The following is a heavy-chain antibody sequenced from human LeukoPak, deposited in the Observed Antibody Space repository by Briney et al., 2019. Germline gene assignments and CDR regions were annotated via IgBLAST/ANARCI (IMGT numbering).Heavy chain of an antibody. CDR1: GHSFSSDLYY. V-gene: IGHV4-61*02. CDR2: VYTSGGT. D-gene: IGHD3-22*01. CDR3: ARAPSHFYDSSGYFFDY. Sequence: SETLSLTCTVSGHSFSSDLYYWIWIRQPAGKGLEWIGRVYTSGGTKYNPSLKSRVTMSVDTSKNQFSLRLSSVTAMDTAVYYCARAPSHFYDSSGYFFDYWGQGTLLTVSS. J-gene: IGHJ4*02.